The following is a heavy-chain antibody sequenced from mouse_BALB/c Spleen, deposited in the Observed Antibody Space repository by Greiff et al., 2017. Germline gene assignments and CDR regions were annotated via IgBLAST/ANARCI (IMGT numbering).Heavy chain of an antibody. CDR3: TRADGYFYFDY. D-gene: IGHD2-3*01. Sequence: VQLQQSGTVLARPGASVKMSCKASGYTFTSYWMHWVKQRPGQGLEWIGAIYPGNSDTSYNQKFKGKAKLTAVTSTSTAYMELSSLTNEDSAVYYCTRADGYFYFDYWGQGTTLTVSS. CDR1: GYTFTSYW. J-gene: IGHJ2*01. V-gene: IGHV1-5*01. CDR2: IYPGNSDT.